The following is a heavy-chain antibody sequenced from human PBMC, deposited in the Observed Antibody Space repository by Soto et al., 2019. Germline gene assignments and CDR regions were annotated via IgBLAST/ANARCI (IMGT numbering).Heavy chain of an antibody. CDR1: GFSFISYG. D-gene: IGHD2-21*02. V-gene: IGHV3-48*02. Sequence: GGSQKLSSAASGFSFISYGMNGVRQAPGKGLEWVSSISSTGNVIDYADSVKGRFTVSRDNAKNSLYLQMNSLRDEDTAVYYCAKQYHGDWYVWDLDYWGQGTLVTVSS. J-gene: IGHJ4*02. CDR2: ISSTGNVI. CDR3: AKQYHGDWYVWDLDY.